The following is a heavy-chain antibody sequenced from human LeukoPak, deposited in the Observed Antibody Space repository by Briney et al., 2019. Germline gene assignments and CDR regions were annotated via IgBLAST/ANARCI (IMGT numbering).Heavy chain of an antibody. Sequence: GGSLRLSCTASGFSSGSYAVTWVPQAPGKGLEWVSALSATGINKYYTDSVKGRFTIATASSKTNVDLEINRLKAADADVCYWAKERTYDYAWEPWGQGTLVTVSS. V-gene: IGHV3-23*01. CDR3: AKERTYDYAWEP. CDR1: GFSSGSYA. J-gene: IGHJ5*02. CDR2: LSATGINK. D-gene: IGHD3-16*01.